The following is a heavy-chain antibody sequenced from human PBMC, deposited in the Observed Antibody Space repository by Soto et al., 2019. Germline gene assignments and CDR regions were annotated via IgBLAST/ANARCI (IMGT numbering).Heavy chain of an antibody. CDR1: GDSITSGGYY. CDR3: ARVGDYYDPWY. J-gene: IGHJ4*02. Sequence: SETLSLTCTVTGDSITSGGYYWSWIRQHPGKGLEWLGYIYGSGGSGSTLYNPSLKSRITLSVDTSKTQFSLNLSSVTVADTAVYYCARVGDYYDPWYWGQGTLVTVSS. CDR2: IYGSGGSGST. V-gene: IGHV4-31*03. D-gene: IGHD3-22*01.